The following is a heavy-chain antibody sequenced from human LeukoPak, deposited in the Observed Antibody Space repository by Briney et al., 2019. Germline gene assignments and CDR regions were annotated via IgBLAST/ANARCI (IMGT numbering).Heavy chain of an antibody. CDR3: ARGHYGMDV. CDR1: GFTFDDYA. J-gene: IGHJ6*02. CDR2: ISWNSGSI. V-gene: IGHV3-9*01. Sequence: SLRLSCAASGFTFDDYAMHWVRQAPGKGLEWVSGISWNSGSIGYADSVKGRFTISRDTAKNSVYLQMNSLRGDDTAVYYCARGHYGMDVWGQGATVIVSS.